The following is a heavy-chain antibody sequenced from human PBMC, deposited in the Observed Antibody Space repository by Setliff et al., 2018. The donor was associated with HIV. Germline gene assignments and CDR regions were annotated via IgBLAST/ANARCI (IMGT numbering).Heavy chain of an antibody. CDR1: GGTFSSYV. D-gene: IGHD3-16*01. J-gene: IGHJ5*01. V-gene: IGHV1-69*13. CDR2: IIPVSDTT. Sequence: SVKVSCKSSGGTFSSYVINWVRQAPGQGLEWMGGIIPVSDTTNYAQKFQGRVTITADASSRTAYMELSSLRSEDTAVYYCARDLREGLRRYLFLFDSWSRGTLVTVSS. CDR3: ARDLREGLRRYLFLFDS.